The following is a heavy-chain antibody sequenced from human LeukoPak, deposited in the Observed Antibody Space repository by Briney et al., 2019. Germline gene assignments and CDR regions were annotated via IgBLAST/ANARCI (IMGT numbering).Heavy chain of an antibody. CDR2: IRCDGSNK. CDR3: ATLDIVVVPAARNAFDI. D-gene: IGHD2-2*03. CDR1: GFTFSSYG. V-gene: IGHV3-30*02. Sequence: GGSLRLSCAASGFTFSSYGVHWVRQAPGKGLEWVAFIRCDGSNKYYADSVKGRFTISRDNSKNTLYLQMNSLRAEDTAVYYCATLDIVVVPAARNAFDIRGQGTMVTVSS. J-gene: IGHJ3*02.